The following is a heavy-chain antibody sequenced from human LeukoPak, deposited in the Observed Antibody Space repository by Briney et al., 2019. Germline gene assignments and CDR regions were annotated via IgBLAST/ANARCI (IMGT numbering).Heavy chain of an antibody. D-gene: IGHD3-22*01. V-gene: IGHV1-18*01. CDR2: ISTYNGNT. J-gene: IGHJ5*02. CDR1: GYSFSRYG. Sequence: GASVKVFCKAWGYSFSRYGIIGVRQARGQGLEWMGWISTYNGNTNYAQKFQGRVTMATDTSTNTDYMGLRSLRSDGTAVYYCARDLDYYDSSGSGWFDPWGQGTLVTVSS. CDR3: ARDLDYYDSSGSGWFDP.